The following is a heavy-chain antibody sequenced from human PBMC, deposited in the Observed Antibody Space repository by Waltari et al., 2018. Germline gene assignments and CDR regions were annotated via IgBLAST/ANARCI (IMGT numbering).Heavy chain of an antibody. CDR3: ARDLAGRDDS. Sequence: EVQLVESGGGLVQPGGSLRLSWAASGFTFSKYWMHWVRQAPGKGLVWVSRINEDGKTTTYADSVKGRFTISRDNAKNTMYLQMKSLRPEDTAVYFCARDLAGRDDSWGQGTLVTVSS. D-gene: IGHD6-19*01. V-gene: IGHV3-74*01. CDR1: GFTFSKYW. J-gene: IGHJ5*01. CDR2: INEDGKTT.